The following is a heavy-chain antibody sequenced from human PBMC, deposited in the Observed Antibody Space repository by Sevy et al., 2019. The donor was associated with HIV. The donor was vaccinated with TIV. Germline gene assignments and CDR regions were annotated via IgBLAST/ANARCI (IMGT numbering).Heavy chain of an antibody. V-gene: IGHV5-51*01. CDR3: ARLSPFVVVVAATPGYAFDI. CDR2: IYPGDSDT. J-gene: IGHJ3*02. D-gene: IGHD2-15*01. CDR1: GYSFTSYW. Sequence: GESLKISCKGSGYSFTSYWIGWVRQMPGKGLEWMGIIYPGDSDTRYSPSFQGQVTISAVKSISTAYLQWSSLKASDTAMYYCARLSPFVVVVAATPGYAFDIWGQGTMVTVSS.